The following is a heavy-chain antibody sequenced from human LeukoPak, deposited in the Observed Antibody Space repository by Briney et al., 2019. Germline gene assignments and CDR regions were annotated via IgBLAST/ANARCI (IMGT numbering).Heavy chain of an antibody. D-gene: IGHD3-10*01. V-gene: IGHV3-30-3*01. CDR1: GFTFSNYA. J-gene: IGHJ4*02. CDR2: ISYDGSNK. CDR3: ARVPYGSGSYCDY. Sequence: GGSLRLSCAASGFTFSNYAMHWVRQAPGKGLEWVAVISYDGSNKFYADTVKGRFTISRDNSKNTLYLQMNSLGAEDTAVYYCARVPYGSGSYCDYWGQGTLVTVSS.